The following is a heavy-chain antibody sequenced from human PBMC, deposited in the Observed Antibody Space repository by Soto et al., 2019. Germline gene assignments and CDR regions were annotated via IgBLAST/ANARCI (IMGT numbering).Heavy chain of an antibody. CDR2: INTDGSST. CDR1: GFSFSDYW. Sequence: GGSLRLSCAASGFSFSDYWMHWVRQAPGKGLVWVSRINTDGSSTSYADSVKGRFTISRDNAKNTLYLQMNSLGAEDTAVYYCARDSPYNGYPDIDYWGQGTLVTVSS. D-gene: IGHD5-12*01. J-gene: IGHJ4*02. CDR3: ARDSPYNGYPDIDY. V-gene: IGHV3-74*01.